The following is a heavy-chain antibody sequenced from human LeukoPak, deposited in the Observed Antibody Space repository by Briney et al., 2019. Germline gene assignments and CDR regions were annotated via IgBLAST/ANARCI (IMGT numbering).Heavy chain of an antibody. Sequence: GGSLRLSCAVSGITFSNYAMNWVRQAPGKGLEWVSAITGSGGSTYYADSVKGRFTISRDNSKNTVSLEMNSLRAEDTAVYYCAKVGVMRRSGWFGGDYFDFWGQGTLVTVSS. V-gene: IGHV3-23*01. D-gene: IGHD6-19*01. CDR2: ITGSGGST. CDR1: GITFSNYA. J-gene: IGHJ4*02. CDR3: AKVGVMRRSGWFGGDYFDF.